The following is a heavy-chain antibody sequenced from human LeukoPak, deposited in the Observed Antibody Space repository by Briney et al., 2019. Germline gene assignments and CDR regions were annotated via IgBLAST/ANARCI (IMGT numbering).Heavy chain of an antibody. CDR1: GYSFTSYW. Sequence: GESLKISCKGSGYSFTSYWIGWVRQMPGKGLEWMGIIYPGDSDTRYSPSFQGQVTISADKSISTAYLQWSSLKASDTAMYYCARLSRLRNYEGYNWFDPWGRGTLVTVSS. V-gene: IGHV5-51*01. J-gene: IGHJ5*02. CDR2: IYPGDSDT. CDR3: ARLSRLRNYEGYNWFDP. D-gene: IGHD1-7*01.